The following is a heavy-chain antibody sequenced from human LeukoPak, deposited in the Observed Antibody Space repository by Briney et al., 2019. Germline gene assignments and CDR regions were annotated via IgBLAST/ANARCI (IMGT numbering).Heavy chain of an antibody. CDR3: AREDPQTTVPEGMDV. J-gene: IGHJ6*02. V-gene: IGHV4-59*01. Sequence: PSETLSLPCTVSSGSISYYYWSWIRDSPGGGVEWIGDIYYSGTTNYNPDLKSRVTISVDTSKNQFSLQLRSVTAADTAVYYCAREDPQTTVPEGMDVGGEGTTVTLP. D-gene: IGHD4-17*01. CDR1: SGSISYYY. CDR2: IYYSGTT.